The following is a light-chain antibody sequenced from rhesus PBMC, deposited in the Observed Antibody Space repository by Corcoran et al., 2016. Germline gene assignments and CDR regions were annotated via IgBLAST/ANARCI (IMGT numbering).Light chain of an antibody. CDR2: YAS. CDR3: QKYNDWPLT. V-gene: IGKV3-42*02. Sequence: EIVMTQSPATLSLSPGERATLSCRASQSVGSTLAWYQQKPGQAPRLLIYYASRRATGIPDRFSGGGYGTEFTLTISSLIPEDFGVYYCQKYNDWPLTFGGGTKVEIK. CDR1: QSVGST. J-gene: IGKJ4*01.